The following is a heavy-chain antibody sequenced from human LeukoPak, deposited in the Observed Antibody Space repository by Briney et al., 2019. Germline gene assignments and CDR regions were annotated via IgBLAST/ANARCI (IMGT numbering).Heavy chain of an antibody. D-gene: IGHD6-19*01. CDR1: GYSFTSYW. Sequence: GESLKISCKGSGYSFTSYWIAWVRQMPGKGLEWMGIIYPDDSDTRYSPSFQGQVTITADKSISTAYLQWSSLKASDNAMYYCARQRRSSGWPNDYWGQGTMVTVSS. CDR2: IYPDDSDT. CDR3: ARQRRSSGWPNDY. J-gene: IGHJ4*02. V-gene: IGHV5-51*01.